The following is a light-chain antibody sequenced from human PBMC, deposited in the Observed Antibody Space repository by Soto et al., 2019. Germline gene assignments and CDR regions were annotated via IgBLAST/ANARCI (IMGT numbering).Light chain of an antibody. CDR3: HSYDKWPPGT. J-gene: IGKJ1*01. V-gene: IGKV3D-15*01. Sequence: EIVMTQSPATLSLSPLERSTLSCISSQSFSSNLAWYQQKPGQAPRLLIYDASTRAVDIPGRFSGSVSGTEFTLTISSLQPEDFAVYFCHSYDKWPPGTFGQGTKVDI. CDR2: DAS. CDR1: QSFSSN.